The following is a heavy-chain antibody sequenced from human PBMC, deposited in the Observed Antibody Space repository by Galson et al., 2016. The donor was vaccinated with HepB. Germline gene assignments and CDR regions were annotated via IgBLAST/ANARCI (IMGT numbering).Heavy chain of an antibody. J-gene: IGHJ4*02. V-gene: IGHV3-7*03. CDR2: IKHDGSEK. CDR1: GFTFSDYC. Sequence: SLRLSCAASGFTFSDYCVTWFRQTPGDGLEWVANIKHDGSEKYYVDSVKRRFTISRDNAKNSLYLHMNSLRPEDTAVYYCSSAACDYGSNGYYFAYWGQGTLVTVSS. D-gene: IGHD3-22*01. CDR3: SSAACDYGSNGYYFAY.